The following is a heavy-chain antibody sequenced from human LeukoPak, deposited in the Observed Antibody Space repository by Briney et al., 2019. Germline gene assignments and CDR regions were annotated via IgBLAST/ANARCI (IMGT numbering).Heavy chain of an antibody. Sequence: KTGESLRLSCAASGFTFSSYAMSWVRQAPGKGLEWVSSISSSVSYIYYADSVKGRFTISRDNAKNSLYLQMNSLRAEDTAVYYCARVGLGAFDYWGQGTLVTVSS. V-gene: IGHV3-21*01. CDR1: GFTFSSYA. D-gene: IGHD3-16*01. CDR2: ISSSVSYI. CDR3: ARVGLGAFDY. J-gene: IGHJ4*02.